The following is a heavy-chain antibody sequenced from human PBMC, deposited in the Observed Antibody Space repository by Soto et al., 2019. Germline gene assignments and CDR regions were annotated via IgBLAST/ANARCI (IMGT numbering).Heavy chain of an antibody. Sequence: QVQLVQSGAEVKKPGASVKVSCKASGYTFTSYAMHWVRQAPGQRLEWMGWINAGNGNTKYSQKFQGRVTITRDTSTNTAYMALSCLRSDDTAVYYCARPYYYGSGSYYYSWGQGTLVTVSS. CDR1: GYTFTSYA. D-gene: IGHD3-10*01. CDR3: ARPYYYGSGSYYYS. CDR2: INAGNGNT. J-gene: IGHJ4*02. V-gene: IGHV1-3*01.